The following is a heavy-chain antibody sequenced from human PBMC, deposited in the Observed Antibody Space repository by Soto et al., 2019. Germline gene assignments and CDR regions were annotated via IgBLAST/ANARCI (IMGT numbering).Heavy chain of an antibody. CDR2: ISYGGST. Sequence: QVQLQESGPGLVKPSQTLSLTCTVSGGSVNSGGYCWSWVRQHPGKGLDWIGCISYGGSTSYNPSLKGRVTMSVDTSKNQFSLKLTSVTAADTAVYYCSRGIRVWGQVALITVSS. J-gene: IGHJ4*02. D-gene: IGHD5-18*01. CDR1: GGSVNSGGYC. CDR3: SRGIRV. V-gene: IGHV4-31*03.